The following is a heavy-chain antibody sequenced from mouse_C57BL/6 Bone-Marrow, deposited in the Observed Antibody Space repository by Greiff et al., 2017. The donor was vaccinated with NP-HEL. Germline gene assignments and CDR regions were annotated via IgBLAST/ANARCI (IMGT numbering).Heavy chain of an antibody. V-gene: IGHV10-1*01. CDR2: IRSKSNNYST. CDR1: GFSFNTYA. CDR3: VRHERY. J-gene: IGHJ3*01. Sequence: EVKLVESGGGLVQPKGSLKLSCAASGFSFNTYAMNWVRQAPGKGLEWVARIRSKSNNYSTYYADSVKDRFTISSEDSESMLYLQMNNLKNEDTAMYYCVRHERYWGQGTLVTVSA.